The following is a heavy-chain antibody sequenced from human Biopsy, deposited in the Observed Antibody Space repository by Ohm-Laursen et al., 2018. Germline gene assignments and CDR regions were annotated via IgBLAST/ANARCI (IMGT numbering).Heavy chain of an antibody. D-gene: IGHD5-18*01. V-gene: IGHV4-59*01. J-gene: IGHJ4*02. Sequence: GTLSLTCTVSGGSISSDWWSWIRQTPGKGLEWIGYVYYSGTTTYNPSLRSRVTISVDTSKNQFSLKLSSVTAADTAVYFCARGSSYGYDFDYWGQGTLVAVPS. CDR3: ARGSSYGYDFDY. CDR2: VYYSGTT. CDR1: GGSISSDW.